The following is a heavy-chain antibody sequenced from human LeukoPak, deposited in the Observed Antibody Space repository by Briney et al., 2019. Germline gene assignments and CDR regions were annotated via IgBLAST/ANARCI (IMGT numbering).Heavy chain of an antibody. V-gene: IGHV1-18*01. J-gene: IGHJ6*02. CDR1: GYTFTSYG. Sequence: ASVKVSCKASGYTFTSYGISWVRQAPGQGLEWMGWISAYNGNTNYAQKLQGRVTMTTDTSTSTAYMELRSLRSDDTAVYYCARDEGTGLPTLRGYGDIYGMDVWGQGTTVTVSS. CDR2: ISAYNGNT. CDR3: ARDEGTGLPTLRGYGDIYGMDV. D-gene: IGHD4-17*01.